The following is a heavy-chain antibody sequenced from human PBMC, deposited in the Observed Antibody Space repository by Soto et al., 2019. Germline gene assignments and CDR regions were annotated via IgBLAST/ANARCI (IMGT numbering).Heavy chain of an antibody. V-gene: IGHV3-33*01. CDR2: IWYDGSKR. CDR3: ARGWVSGVHLRCLEV. Sequence: QEQLVESGGGVVQPGRSLRLSCAASGFSFRNYGIHWVRQAPGKGLDWVAVIWYDGSKRYYADSVRGRFTISRDNSGNTGHLQMDSLRAEDTAVYYCARGWVSGVHLRCLEVWCQGTTVVVS. CDR1: GFSFRNYG. J-gene: IGHJ3*01. D-gene: IGHD6-19*01.